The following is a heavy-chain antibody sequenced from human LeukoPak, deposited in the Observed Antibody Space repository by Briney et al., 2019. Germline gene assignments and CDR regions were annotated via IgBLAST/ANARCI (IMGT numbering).Heavy chain of an antibody. J-gene: IGHJ4*02. CDR1: GFTFTDYY. CDR2: ITSSGNTI. D-gene: IGHD2/OR15-2a*01. CDR3: ARDWYGFAEYLYPASDY. V-gene: IGHV3-11*04. Sequence: GGSLRLSCATSGFTFTDYYMSWIRQAPGKGLEWVSYITSSGNTIHYGDSVKGRFTISRDNARNSLYLQMNSLRVEDTAIYYCARDWYGFAEYLYPASDYWARESWSPSPQ.